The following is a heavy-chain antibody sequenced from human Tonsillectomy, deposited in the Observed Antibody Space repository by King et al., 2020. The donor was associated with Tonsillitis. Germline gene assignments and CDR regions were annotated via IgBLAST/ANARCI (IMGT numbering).Heavy chain of an antibody. CDR3: AKGWVEMDA. D-gene: IGHD5-24*01. Sequence: VQLVESGGGLVQPGGSLRLSCAASGFTFSSCAMTWVRPAPGMRLEWVSAISGSAGGTYYADSVKGRFTISRDNSKNTLYLQMNSLGAEDTAVYYCAKGWVEMDAWGQGTLVTVSS. CDR2: ISGSAGGT. V-gene: IGHV3-23*04. J-gene: IGHJ4*02. CDR1: GFTFSSCA.